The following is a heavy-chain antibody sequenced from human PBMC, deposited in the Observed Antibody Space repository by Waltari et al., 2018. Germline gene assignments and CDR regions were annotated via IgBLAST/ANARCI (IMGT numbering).Heavy chain of an antibody. CDR1: GFTLLSYA. D-gene: IGHD4-17*01. CDR2: ISYDGSNK. V-gene: IGHV3-30-3*01. Sequence: QVQLVESGGGVVQPGRSLRLPCAASGFTLLSYAMLWVRQAPGKGLEWVAVISYDGSNKYYADSVKGRFTISRDNSKNTLYLQMNSLRAEDTAVYYCARVGPSTVTTLRYYYYGMDVWGQGTTVTVSS. CDR3: ARVGPSTVTTLRYYYYGMDV. J-gene: IGHJ6*02.